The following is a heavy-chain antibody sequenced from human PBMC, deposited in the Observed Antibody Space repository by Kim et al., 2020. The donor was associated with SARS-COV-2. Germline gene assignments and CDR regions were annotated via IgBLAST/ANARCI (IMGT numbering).Heavy chain of an antibody. CDR2: IYYSGST. J-gene: IGHJ6*02. CDR3: ARVNGGNFLYYYYVMDV. V-gene: IGHV4-61*01. CDR1: GGSVSSGSYY. D-gene: IGHD2-21*01. Sequence: SETLSLTCTVSGGSVSSGSYYWSWIRQPPGKGLEWIGYIYYSGSTNYNPSLKSRVTISVDTSKNQFSLKLSSVTAADTAVYYCARVNGGNFLYYYYVMDVWGQGTTVTVSS.